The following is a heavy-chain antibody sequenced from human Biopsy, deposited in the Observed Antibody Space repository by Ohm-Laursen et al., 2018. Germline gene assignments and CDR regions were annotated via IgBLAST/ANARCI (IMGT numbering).Heavy chain of an antibody. J-gene: IGHJ2*01. CDR3: VREPKTGTAEAWYFDL. CDR2: ISYNERT. D-gene: IGHD3-9*01. Sequence: PSETLFFTCSVSGASVKTSGYFWAWIRQRPGKGLEWIGYISYNERTHYNPSLTSRLAISFDTSNNRISLQLRSVSVADTAVYYCVREPKTGTAEAWYFDLWGRGSPVTVPS. CDR1: GASVKTSGYF. V-gene: IGHV4-31*03.